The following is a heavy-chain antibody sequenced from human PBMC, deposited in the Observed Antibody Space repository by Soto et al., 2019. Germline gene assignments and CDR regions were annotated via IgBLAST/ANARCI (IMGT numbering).Heavy chain of an antibody. D-gene: IGHD6-13*01. CDR3: ARDPDPIAAAIDY. J-gene: IGHJ4*02. Sequence: GGSLRLSCAASGFTFSSYGMHWVRQAPGKGLEWVAVIWYDGSNKYYADSVKGRFTISRDNSKNTLYLQKNSLRAEDTAVYYCARDPDPIAAAIDYWGQGTLVTVSS. CDR1: GFTFSSYG. V-gene: IGHV3-33*01. CDR2: IWYDGSNK.